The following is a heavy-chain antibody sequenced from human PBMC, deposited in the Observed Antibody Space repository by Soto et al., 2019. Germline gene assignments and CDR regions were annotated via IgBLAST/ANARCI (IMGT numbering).Heavy chain of an antibody. CDR1: AGSITSDEYY. D-gene: IGHD3-10*01. V-gene: IGHV4-31*03. CDR3: ARRPTGSGSSFFDY. J-gene: IGHJ4*02. CDR2: IHHTGST. Sequence: QVQLQESGPGLVKPSQTLSLTCTVSAGSITSDEYYWNWIRYRPGKGLEWIGFIHHTGSTFYNPSLESRASIAIDTSESQFSLNLASVTVADTAVYYCARRPTGSGSSFFDYWCPGTLVTVSS.